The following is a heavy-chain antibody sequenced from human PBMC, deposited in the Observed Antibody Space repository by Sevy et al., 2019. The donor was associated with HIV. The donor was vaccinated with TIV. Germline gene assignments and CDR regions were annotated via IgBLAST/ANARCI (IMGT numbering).Heavy chain of an antibody. D-gene: IGHD5-12*01. V-gene: IGHV3-7*01. CDR1: GFSFSSYW. Sequence: GGSLRLSCAASGFSFSSYWMRWVRQAPGKGLEWVANIKQDGSEKYYVDSVKGRFTISRDDAKNSLYLQMNSLRVEDTAVYYCARVGSVPKEDSGYEDALDIWGQGTMVTVSS. J-gene: IGHJ3*02. CDR2: IKQDGSEK. CDR3: ARVGSVPKEDSGYEDALDI.